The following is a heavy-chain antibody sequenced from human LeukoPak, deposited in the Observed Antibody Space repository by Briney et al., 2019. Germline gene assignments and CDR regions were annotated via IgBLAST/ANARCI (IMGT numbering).Heavy chain of an antibody. D-gene: IGHD1-14*01. CDR1: GFTVITSD. CDR2: LYSDGNT. J-gene: IGHJ4*02. CDR3: ARGVEPLAANTLAY. Sequence: AGGSLRLSCAASGFTVITSDMTWVRQAPGKGLEWVSVLYSDGNTKYADSVQGRFTISRDNSKNTLYLEMNSPSPDDTAVYYCARGVEPLAANTLAYWGQGTLVTVSS. V-gene: IGHV3-53*01.